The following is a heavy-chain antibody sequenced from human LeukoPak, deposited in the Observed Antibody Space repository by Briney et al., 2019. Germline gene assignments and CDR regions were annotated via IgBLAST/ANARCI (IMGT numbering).Heavy chain of an antibody. CDR3: TRVGYIDEGIDY. D-gene: IGHD5-24*01. CDR2: IKQDGSKK. CDR1: GLIFGFYA. Sequence: GGSLRLSCAASGLIFGFYAMSWVRQAPGKGLEWVANIKQDGSKKSYVDSVKGRFTISRDNAKNSLYLQMNSLRAEDTAIYYCTRVGYIDEGIDYWGQGTLVTVSS. V-gene: IGHV3-7*04. J-gene: IGHJ4*02.